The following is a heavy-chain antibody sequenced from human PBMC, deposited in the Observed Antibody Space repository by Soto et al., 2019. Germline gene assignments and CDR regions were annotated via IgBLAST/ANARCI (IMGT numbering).Heavy chain of an antibody. CDR2: IYCSGSP. CDR3: ARESISFSRMDV. Sequence: SETLSLTCTVSGGSIRSGDYYWSWIRQPPGKGLEWIGYIYCSGSPYYNPSLKSRVTISLDTSKNQFSLKLTSVTAADSAVYYCARESISFSRMDVWGQGTTVTVSS. D-gene: IGHD2-21*01. V-gene: IGHV4-30-4*01. CDR1: GGSIRSGDYY. J-gene: IGHJ6*02.